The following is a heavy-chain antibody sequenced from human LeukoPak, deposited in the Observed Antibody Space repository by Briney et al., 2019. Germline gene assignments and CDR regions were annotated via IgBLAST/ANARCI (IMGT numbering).Heavy chain of an antibody. J-gene: IGHJ3*02. V-gene: IGHV3-53*01. Sequence: PGGSLRLSCAASGFTFSSYAMSWVRQAPGKGLEWVSVIYSGGSTYYADSAKGRFTLSRDDSKNTLYLQMNSLRAEDTAVYYCAREAMVTNAFDIWGQGTMVTVSS. CDR2: IYSGGST. D-gene: IGHD5-18*01. CDR1: GFTFSSYA. CDR3: AREAMVTNAFDI.